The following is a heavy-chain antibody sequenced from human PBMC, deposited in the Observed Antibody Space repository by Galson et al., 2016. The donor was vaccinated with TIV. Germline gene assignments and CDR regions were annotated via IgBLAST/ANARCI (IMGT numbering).Heavy chain of an antibody. CDR3: ARQRLAIPNWFDP. CDR1: GGSVNSGYDY. D-gene: IGHD6-19*01. CDR2: IYYSGST. V-gene: IGHV4-39*01. Sequence: SETLSLTCSVSGGSVNSGYDYWVWIRQPPGKGLEWIGTIYYSGSTYYNPSLKSRVNLSVNTSKNQFSLRLTSVTAADPSIYYCARQRLAIPNWFDPWGQGTLVTLSA. J-gene: IGHJ5*02.